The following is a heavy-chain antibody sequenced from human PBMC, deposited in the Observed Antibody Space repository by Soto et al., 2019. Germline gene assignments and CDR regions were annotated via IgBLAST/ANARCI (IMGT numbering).Heavy chain of an antibody. CDR1: GFTFTRFS. V-gene: IGHV3-21*06. CDR3: ARESEDLTSNFDY. J-gene: IGHJ4*02. Sequence: WGSLRLSCASSGFTFTRFSMNWVRQAPGKGLEWVSSISSTTNYIYYGDSMKGRFTISRDNAKNSLYLEMNSLRAEDTAVYYCARESEDLTSNFDYWGQGTLVTVSS. CDR2: ISSTTNYI.